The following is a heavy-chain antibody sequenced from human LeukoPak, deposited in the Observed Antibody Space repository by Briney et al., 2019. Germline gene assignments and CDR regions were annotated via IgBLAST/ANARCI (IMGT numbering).Heavy chain of an antibody. Sequence: QTGGSLRLSCVASGFTLSSHNINWVRQAPGKGLEWVSHISSSGSITYYGDSVKGRITISRDNAKNSVSLNMNSLRAEDSAVYYCARPGITAFDIWGQGTMVTVSS. V-gene: IGHV3-48*01. D-gene: IGHD3-10*01. CDR1: GFTLSSHN. CDR2: ISSSGSIT. CDR3: ARPGITAFDI. J-gene: IGHJ3*02.